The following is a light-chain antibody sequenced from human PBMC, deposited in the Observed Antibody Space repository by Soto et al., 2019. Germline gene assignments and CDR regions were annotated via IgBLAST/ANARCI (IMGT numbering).Light chain of an antibody. CDR3: SSFTSSATWV. CDR1: TSDVGDYNY. J-gene: IGLJ3*02. V-gene: IGLV2-14*01. Sequence: QAVLTQPASVSGSPGQSITIFCTGTTSDVGDYNYVSWYQQHPGKAPKLMIYEVNNRPSGVSFRFSGSKSGNTASLTISGLQAEDEDDYYCSSFTSSATWVFGGGTKLTVL. CDR2: EVN.